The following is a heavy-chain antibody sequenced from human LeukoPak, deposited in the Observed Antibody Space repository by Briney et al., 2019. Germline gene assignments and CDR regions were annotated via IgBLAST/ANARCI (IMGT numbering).Heavy chain of an antibody. CDR1: GSTSSRNF. J-gene: IGHJ3*02. V-gene: IGHV3-7*01. CDR3: AGIAAAGDAFDI. Sequence: GGSLRLSCAVSGSTSSRNFMSWVRQTPEKGLEWVANIDQDGSEKNYVDSVKGRFTISRDNAKNSLFLQMNSLRAEDTAVYYCAGIAAAGDAFDIWGQGTMVTVSS. CDR2: IDQDGSEK. D-gene: IGHD6-13*01.